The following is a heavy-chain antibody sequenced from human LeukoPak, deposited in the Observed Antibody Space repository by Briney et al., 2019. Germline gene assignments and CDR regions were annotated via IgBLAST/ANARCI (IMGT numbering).Heavy chain of an antibody. D-gene: IGHD2-2*01. CDR2: INHSGST. CDR3: ARGEDCSSTSCYAGGWFDP. J-gene: IGHJ5*02. V-gene: IGHV4-34*01. CDR1: GGSFSGYS. Sequence: PSETLSLTCAVYGGSFSGYSWSWIRQPPGKGLEWIGEINHSGSTNYNPSLKSRVTISVDTSKNQFSLKLSSVTAADTAVYYCARGEDCSSTSCYAGGWFDPWGQGTLVTVSS.